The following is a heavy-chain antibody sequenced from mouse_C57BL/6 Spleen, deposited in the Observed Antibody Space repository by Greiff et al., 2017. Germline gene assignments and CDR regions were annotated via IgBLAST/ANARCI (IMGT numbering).Heavy chain of an antibody. CDR3: ARGGIYYDYGWYFDV. Sequence: EVKLVESGPELVKPGASVKMSCKASGYTFTDYNMNWVKQSHGKSLEWIGYINPNNGGTSYNQKFKGKATLTVNKSSSTAYMELRSLTSEDSAVYYCARGGIYYDYGWYFDVWGTGTTVTVSS. D-gene: IGHD2-4*01. CDR1: GYTFTDYN. CDR2: INPNNGGT. J-gene: IGHJ1*03. V-gene: IGHV1-22*01.